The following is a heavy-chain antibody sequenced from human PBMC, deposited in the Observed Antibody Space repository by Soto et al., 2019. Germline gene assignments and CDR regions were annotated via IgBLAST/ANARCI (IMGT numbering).Heavy chain of an antibody. Sequence: QLQLQESGSGLVKPSQTLSLTCAVSGCSISSGGYSWSWIRQPPGKGLEWIGYIYHSGSTYYNTSLKSRVPISVDRSKNQFSLKLSSVTAADTDVYYFARGTTFGRWGQGTLVTVAS. D-gene: IGHD3-3*01. V-gene: IGHV4-30-2*01. CDR2: IYHSGST. J-gene: IGHJ1*01. CDR3: ARGTTFGR. CDR1: GCSISSGGYS.